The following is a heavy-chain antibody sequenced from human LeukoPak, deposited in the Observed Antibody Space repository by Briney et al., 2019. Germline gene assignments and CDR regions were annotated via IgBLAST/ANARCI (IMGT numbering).Heavy chain of an antibody. D-gene: IGHD3-3*01. CDR2: IKQDGSEK. CDR3: ARDSLEYDFWSGYPFRLFDY. CDR1: GFTFSSYR. J-gene: IGHJ4*02. V-gene: IGHV3-7*01. Sequence: PGGSLRLSCAASGFTFSSYRMSWVRQAPGKGLEWVANIKQDGSEKYYVDSVKGRFTISRDNAKNSLYLQMNSLRAEDTAVYYCARDSLEYDFWSGYPFRLFDYWGQGTLVTVSS.